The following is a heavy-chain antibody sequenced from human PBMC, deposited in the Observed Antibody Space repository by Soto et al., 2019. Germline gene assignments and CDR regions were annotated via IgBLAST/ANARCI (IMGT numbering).Heavy chain of an antibody. CDR1: GYTFTSYY. V-gene: IGHV1-46*01. Sequence: QVQLVQSGAEVKKPGASVKVSCKASGYTFTSYYMHWVRQAPGQGLEWMGIINPSGGSTSYAQKFQGRVTMTRDTSTSTVYMELSSLRSEDTAVYYCARDSQDIVVVPAAPTLDFGMDVWGQGTTVTVSS. CDR2: INPSGGST. D-gene: IGHD2-2*01. J-gene: IGHJ6*02. CDR3: ARDSQDIVVVPAAPTLDFGMDV.